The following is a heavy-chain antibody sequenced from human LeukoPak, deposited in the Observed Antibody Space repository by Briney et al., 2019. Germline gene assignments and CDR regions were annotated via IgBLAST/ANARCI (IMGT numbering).Heavy chain of an antibody. V-gene: IGHV1-69*04. Sequence: ASVKVSCKASGGTFSSYAISWVRQAPGQGLAWMGRIIPILGIANYAQKFQGRVTITADKSTSTAYMELSSLRSEDTAVYYCAKPLGYCSSTSCQPWGYYYYYGMDVWGQGTTVTVSS. CDR1: GGTFSSYA. CDR3: AKPLGYCSSTSCQPWGYYYYYGMDV. D-gene: IGHD2-2*01. CDR2: IIPILGIA. J-gene: IGHJ6*02.